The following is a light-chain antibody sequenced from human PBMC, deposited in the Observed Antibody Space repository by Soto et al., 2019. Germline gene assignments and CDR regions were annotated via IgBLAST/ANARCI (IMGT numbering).Light chain of an antibody. CDR2: DVS. V-gene: IGLV2-14*01. Sequence: QSVLTQPASVSGSPGQSITLSCTGTNSDVGGYNYVSWYQQHPGKAPKLMIYDVSNRPPGVSNRFSGSKSGNTASLTISGLQAEDEADYYCSSYTSSSTLDVFGTGTKVTVL. J-gene: IGLJ1*01. CDR1: NSDVGGYNY. CDR3: SSYTSSSTLDV.